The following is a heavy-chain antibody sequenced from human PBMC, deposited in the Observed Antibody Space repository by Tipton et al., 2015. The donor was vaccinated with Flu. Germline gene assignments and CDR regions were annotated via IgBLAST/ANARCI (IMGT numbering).Heavy chain of an antibody. J-gene: IGHJ6*03. CDR2: ISWNSGSI. D-gene: IGHD3-10*01. V-gene: IGHV3-9*01. CDR3: AREARGSYYYYYMDV. CDR1: GFTFDDYA. Sequence: SLRLSCAASGFTFDDYAMHWVRQAPGKGLEWVSGISWNSGSIGYADSVKGRFTISRDNAKNSLYLQMNSLRAEDTAVYYCAREARGSYYYYYMDVWGKGTTVTVSS.